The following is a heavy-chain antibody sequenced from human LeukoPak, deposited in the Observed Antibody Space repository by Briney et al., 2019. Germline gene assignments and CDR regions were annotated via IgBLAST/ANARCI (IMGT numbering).Heavy chain of an antibody. CDR2: ISTYNGNT. CDR1: GYTFTTFG. V-gene: IGHV1-18*01. D-gene: IGHD2-15*01. Sequence: ASVKVSCMAPGYTFTTFGITWVRQAPGQGLEWMGWISTYNGNTNYAQNLQGRVTMTTDTSTSTAYMEPRSLTSDDTAVYYCARVGADCSDGNCYWGQGTLVTVSS. CDR3: ARVGADCSDGNCY. J-gene: IGHJ4*02.